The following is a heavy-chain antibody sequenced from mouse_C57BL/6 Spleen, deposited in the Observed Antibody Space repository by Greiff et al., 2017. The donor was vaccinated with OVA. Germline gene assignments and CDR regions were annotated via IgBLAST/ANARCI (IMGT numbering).Heavy chain of an antibody. CDR3: ARDGDYYTGDYFDY. Sequence: QVQLQQPGAELVKPGASVKMSCKASGYTFTSYWITWVKQRPGQGLEWIGDIYPGSGSTNYNEKFKSKATLTVDTSSSTAYMQLSSLTSEDSAVYYCARDGDYYTGDYFDYWGQGTTLTVSS. CDR1: GYTFTSYW. CDR2: IYPGSGST. D-gene: IGHD1-1*01. J-gene: IGHJ2*01. V-gene: IGHV1-55*01.